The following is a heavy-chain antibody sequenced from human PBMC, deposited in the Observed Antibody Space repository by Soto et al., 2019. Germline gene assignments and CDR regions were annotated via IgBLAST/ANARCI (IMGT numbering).Heavy chain of an antibody. D-gene: IGHD3-3*01. CDR1: GYTFTSYG. CDR2: ISAYNGNT. J-gene: IGHJ6*02. Sequence: GASVKVSCKASGYTFTSYGISWVRQAPGQGLEWMEWISAYNGNTNYAQKLQGRVTMTTDTSTSTAYMELRSLRSDDTAVYYCARNDDFWSGYDYYYYGMDVWGQGTTVTVYS. CDR3: ARNDDFWSGYDYYYYGMDV. V-gene: IGHV1-18*01.